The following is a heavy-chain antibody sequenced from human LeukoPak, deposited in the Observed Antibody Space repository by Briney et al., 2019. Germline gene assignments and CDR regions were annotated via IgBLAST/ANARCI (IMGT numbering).Heavy chain of an antibody. V-gene: IGHV3-23*01. J-gene: IGHJ4*02. CDR2: ISGSGSDT. Sequence: GSLRLSCAASGFTFSSYAMSWVRQGPGKGLEWVSAISGSGSDTYYADSVKGRFTISRDNSKSTLYLQMNSLRAEDTAVYYCAKDLGGEGGSGFPGYWGQGTLVTVSS. D-gene: IGHD3-10*01. CDR3: AKDLGGEGGSGFPGY. CDR1: GFTFSSYA.